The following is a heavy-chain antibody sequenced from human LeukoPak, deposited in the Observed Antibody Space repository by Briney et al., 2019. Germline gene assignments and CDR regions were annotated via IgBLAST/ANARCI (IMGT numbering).Heavy chain of an antibody. V-gene: IGHV3-21*01. CDR3: AKVASGSGKFSGSYLEGHNFDY. D-gene: IGHD3-10*01. CDR1: GFTFSSYS. J-gene: IGHJ4*02. CDR2: ISTSSSYI. Sequence: PGGSLRLSCAAYGFTFSSYSMNWVRQAPGKGLEWVSFISTSSSYIYYADSVEGRFTISRDNAKNSLYLEMNSLRAEDTAVYYCAKVASGSGKFSGSYLEGHNFDYWGQGTLVTVSS.